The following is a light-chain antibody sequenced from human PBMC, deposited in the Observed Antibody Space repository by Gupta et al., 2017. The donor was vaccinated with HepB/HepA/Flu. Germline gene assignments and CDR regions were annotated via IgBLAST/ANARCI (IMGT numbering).Light chain of an antibody. J-gene: IGLJ3*02. Sequence: QSALTQPASVSGSLGQSITISCTGTSSDVGLYNYVSWYQHPPGNAPKSMFYDVGNRPSGVSNLFSASKSGNTALPSISGLQDEDDAYYYGSSYSKTGTLVFGGGTTLTVL. CDR3: SSYSKTGTLV. CDR2: DVG. V-gene: IGLV2-14*03. CDR1: SSDVGLYNY.